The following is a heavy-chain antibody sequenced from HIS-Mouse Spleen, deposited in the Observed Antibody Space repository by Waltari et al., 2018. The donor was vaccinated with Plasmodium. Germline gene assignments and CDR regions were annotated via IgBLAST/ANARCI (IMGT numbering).Heavy chain of an antibody. Sequence: QVQLQQWGAGLLKPSETLSLTCAVYGGSFSGYYWSWIRQPPGKVLEWIGKNNHSASTNYNPSLKSRVTISVDTSKNQFSLKLSSVTAADTAVYYCASSGSGSYYYWGQGTLVTVSS. CDR1: GGSFSGYY. CDR2: NNHSAST. CDR3: ASSGSGSYYY. D-gene: IGHD3-10*01. V-gene: IGHV4-34*01. J-gene: IGHJ4*02.